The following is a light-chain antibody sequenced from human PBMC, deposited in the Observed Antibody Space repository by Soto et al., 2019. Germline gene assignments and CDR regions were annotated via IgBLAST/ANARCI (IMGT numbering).Light chain of an antibody. CDR3: QQYNSYPLT. J-gene: IGKJ4*01. CDR1: QRISSW. CDR2: KAS. V-gene: IGKV1-5*03. Sequence: DIQITQSPSTLSASVGDRVIITCRARQRISSWLAWYQQKAGKAPKLLIYKASILDSGVTSRFSGSGSGTEFTLTISSLQPDDFATYYCQQYNSYPLTFGGGTKVEIK.